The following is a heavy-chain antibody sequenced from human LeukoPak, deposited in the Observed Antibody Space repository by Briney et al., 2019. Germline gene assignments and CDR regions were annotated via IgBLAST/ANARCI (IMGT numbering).Heavy chain of an antibody. CDR3: TRAFSLEWLLLVSNY. V-gene: IGHV3-49*04. CDR1: GFTLGDYA. D-gene: IGHD3-3*01. Sequence: GGSLRLSCTASGFTLGDYAMSWVRQAPGKGLEWVGFIRSKAYGGTTEYAASVKGRFTISRDDSKSIAYLQMNSLKTEDTAVYYCTRAFSLEWLLLVSNYWGQGTLVTVSS. CDR2: IRSKAYGGTT. J-gene: IGHJ4*02.